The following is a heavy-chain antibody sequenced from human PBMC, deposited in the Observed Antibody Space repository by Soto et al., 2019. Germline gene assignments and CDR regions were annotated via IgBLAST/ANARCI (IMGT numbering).Heavy chain of an antibody. CDR3: ARVSSSWYGAFDV. D-gene: IGHD6-13*01. V-gene: IGHV4-34*01. Sequence: QVQLQQWGARLLKPSETLSLTCAVYGGSFSGHYWTWIRQSPGKGLEWIGETNSSGSTNYKSSLKSQVAIPVDTAKNQVSLKLTSVTATDTAVYYCARVSSSWYGAFDVWGQGTMVTVSS. J-gene: IGHJ3*01. CDR1: GGSFSGHY. CDR2: TNSSGST.